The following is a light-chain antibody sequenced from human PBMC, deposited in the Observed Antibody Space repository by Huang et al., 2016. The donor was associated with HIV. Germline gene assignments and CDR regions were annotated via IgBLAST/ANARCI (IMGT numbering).Light chain of an antibody. CDR1: QSVNSN. V-gene: IGKV3-15*01. CDR3: QQYNNWPRT. CDR2: GAS. J-gene: IGKJ1*01. Sequence: EIVMTQSPATLSVSPGESATLSCRASQSVNSNLAWYQQKPGQAPRLRIYGASTRATGIPARFSGSGSGTEFTLTISSLQSEDFAVYYCQQYNNWPRTFGQGTKLEIK.